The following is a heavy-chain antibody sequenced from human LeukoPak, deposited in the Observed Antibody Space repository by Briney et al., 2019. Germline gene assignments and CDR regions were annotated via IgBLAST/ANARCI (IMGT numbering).Heavy chain of an antibody. Sequence: GGSLRLSCTASGFTFSSYAMSWVRQAPGKGLEWVSAISGSGGSTYYADSVKGRFTISRDNSKNTLYLQMNSLRAEDTAVYYCARERLWFGAPLDYWGQGSLVTVSS. J-gene: IGHJ4*02. CDR1: GFTFSSYA. D-gene: IGHD3-10*01. CDR3: ARERLWFGAPLDY. V-gene: IGHV3-23*01. CDR2: ISGSGGST.